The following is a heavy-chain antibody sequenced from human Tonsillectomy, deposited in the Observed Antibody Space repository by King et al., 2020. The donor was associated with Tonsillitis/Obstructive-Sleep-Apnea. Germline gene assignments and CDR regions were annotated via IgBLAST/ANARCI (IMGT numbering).Heavy chain of an antibody. CDR1: GGSVSSSSSS. J-gene: IGHJ4*02. CDR3: ARHRALGAPAGSVDY. D-gene: IGHD3-10*01. V-gene: IGHV4-39*01. Sequence: QLQESGPGLVKPSETLSLTCTVSGGSVSSSSSSWGWVRQPPGKGLEWIGTIYYSGNTYYNPSLKSRVTISVDTSKNQLSLKRRSVTAADTAVYYCARHRALGAPAGSVDYWGQGTLVTVSS. CDR2: IYYSGNT.